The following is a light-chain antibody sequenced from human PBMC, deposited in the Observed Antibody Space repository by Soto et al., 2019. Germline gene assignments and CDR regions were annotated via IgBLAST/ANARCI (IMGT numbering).Light chain of an antibody. CDR1: NSNIGADYG. CDR2: DNT. Sequence: QSVLTQPPSVPGAPGQRVTISCTGSNSNIGADYGVHWYQQFPETAPKLLIYDNTNRPSGVPDRFSGSKSGTSASLAITGLQAEDEADYYCQSFDSSFIGLVFGGGTKVTVL. CDR3: QSFDSSFIGLV. J-gene: IGLJ2*01. V-gene: IGLV1-40*01.